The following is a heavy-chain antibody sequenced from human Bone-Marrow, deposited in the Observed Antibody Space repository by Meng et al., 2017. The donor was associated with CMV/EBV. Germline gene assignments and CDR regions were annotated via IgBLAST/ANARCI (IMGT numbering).Heavy chain of an antibody. J-gene: IGHJ4*02. CDR2: IITNFGTA. Sequence: AGGAFSSYTISRGRRPPGRGRGWMGGIITNFGTANCAQEFEGRVTITTDESTSTAYMELSRLRSEDTAVYYCARDRLGRGEYSSSYWGQGTLVTVSS. V-gene: IGHV1-69*05. D-gene: IGHD6-6*01. CDR1: GGAFSSYT. CDR3: ARDRLGRGEYSSSY.